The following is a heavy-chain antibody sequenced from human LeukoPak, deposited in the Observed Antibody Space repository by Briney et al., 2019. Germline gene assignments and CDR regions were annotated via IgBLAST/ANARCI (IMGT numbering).Heavy chain of an antibody. Sequence: SETLSLTCAVYGGSFSGYYWSWIRQPPGKGLEWIGEINHSGSTNYNPSLKSRVTISVDTSKNQFSLKLRSVTAADTAVYYCARGLAVAGMLDYWGQGTLVTVSS. V-gene: IGHV4-34*01. D-gene: IGHD6-19*01. CDR1: GGSFSGYY. J-gene: IGHJ4*02. CDR2: INHSGST. CDR3: ARGLAVAGMLDY.